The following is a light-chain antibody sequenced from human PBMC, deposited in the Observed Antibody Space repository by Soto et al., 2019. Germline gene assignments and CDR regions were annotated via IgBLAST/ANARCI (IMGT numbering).Light chain of an antibody. J-gene: IGKJ1*01. CDR1: QSVSSSY. CDR3: QHYGTKRT. CDR2: GAS. Sequence: EIVLTQSPGTLSLSPGERATLSCRASQSVSSSYLAWYQQKPGQAPRLLIYGASSRATGIPDRFSGSGSGTDFTLTISRLEPEDFAVYYCQHYGTKRTFGQGTKVEIK. V-gene: IGKV3-20*01.